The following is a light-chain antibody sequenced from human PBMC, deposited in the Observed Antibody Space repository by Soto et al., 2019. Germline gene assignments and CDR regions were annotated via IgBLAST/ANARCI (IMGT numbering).Light chain of an antibody. Sequence: QSVLTQPASVSGSPGQSITLSCTGTSSNLGSYNLVSWYQQHPGKAPQLMIYEGTKRPSGVSDRFSGSRSGNTASLTISGLQAEDEADYYCCSYVGSRAVVFGGGTKVTVL. V-gene: IGLV2-23*01. CDR1: SSNLGSYNL. J-gene: IGLJ2*01. CDR3: CSYVGSRAVV. CDR2: EGT.